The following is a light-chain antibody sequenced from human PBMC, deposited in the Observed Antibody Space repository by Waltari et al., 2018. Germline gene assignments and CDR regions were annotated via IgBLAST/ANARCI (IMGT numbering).Light chain of an antibody. Sequence: QSVLTQPPSVSGTPGQRVTISCSGSTSNIGAGHDVHWYQHLPGTAPKLLISGKNNRPSGVPDRFSGSKSGTAASLAITGLQADDEADYFCQSFDNMLSGGVVFGGGTKLAVL. J-gene: IGLJ2*01. CDR1: TSNIGAGHD. V-gene: IGLV1-40*01. CDR2: GKN. CDR3: QSFDNMLSGGVV.